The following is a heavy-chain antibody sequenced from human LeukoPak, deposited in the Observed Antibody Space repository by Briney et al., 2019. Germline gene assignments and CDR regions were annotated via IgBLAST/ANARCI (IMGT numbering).Heavy chain of an antibody. Sequence: SETPSLTCAVYGGSFSGYYWSWIRQPPGKGVEWIGQINHSGSTNYNPSLKSRVTISVDTSKTQFSLKLSSVTAADMAVYYCARVTKIVVVNLFDPWGQGTLVTVSS. D-gene: IGHD3-22*01. J-gene: IGHJ5*02. CDR2: INHSGST. V-gene: IGHV4-34*01. CDR3: ARVTKIVVVNLFDP. CDR1: GGSFSGYY.